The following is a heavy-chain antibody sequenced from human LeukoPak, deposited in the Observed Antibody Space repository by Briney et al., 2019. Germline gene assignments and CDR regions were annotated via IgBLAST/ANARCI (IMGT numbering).Heavy chain of an antibody. CDR2: IRYDGSNK. D-gene: IGHD3-22*01. CDR3: ARGVYYYDSSGYSLFDY. V-gene: IGHV3-30*02. Sequence: GGSLRLSCAASGFTFSSYGMHWVRQAPGKGLEWVAFIRYDGSNKYYADSVKGRFTISRDNSKNTLYLQMNSLRAEDTAVYYRARGVYYYDSSGYSLFDYWGQGTLVTVSS. J-gene: IGHJ4*02. CDR1: GFTFSSYG.